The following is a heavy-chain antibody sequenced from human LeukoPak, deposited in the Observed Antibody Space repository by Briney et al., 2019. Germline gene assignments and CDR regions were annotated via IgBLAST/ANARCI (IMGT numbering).Heavy chain of an antibody. CDR3: ARDSPGYGGYSY. J-gene: IGHJ4*02. CDR2: IKEDGSAK. CDR1: GFTFSRYW. V-gene: IGHV3-7*04. Sequence: GGSLRLSCTASGFTFSRYWMTWVRQAPGKGLEWVANIKEDGSAKYVDPMKGRFTISRDNAKNSLYLQINSLRAEDTAVYYCARDSPGYGGYSYWGQGTLVTVSS. D-gene: IGHD5-12*01.